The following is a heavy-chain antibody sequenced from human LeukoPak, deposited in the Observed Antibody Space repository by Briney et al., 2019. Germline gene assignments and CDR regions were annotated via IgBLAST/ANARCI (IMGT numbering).Heavy chain of an antibody. CDR1: GGSISSFY. CDR2: IYYSGST. J-gene: IGHJ6*02. D-gene: IGHD3-3*01. V-gene: IGHV4-59*12. Sequence: SETLSLTCTVSGGSISSFYWSWIRQPPGKGLEWIGYIYYSGSTNYNPSLKSRVTISVDTSKNQFSLKLSSVTAADTAVYYCARAFAPVTIFGVVTSYYYGMDVWGQGTTVTVSS. CDR3: ARAFAPVTIFGVVTSYYYGMDV.